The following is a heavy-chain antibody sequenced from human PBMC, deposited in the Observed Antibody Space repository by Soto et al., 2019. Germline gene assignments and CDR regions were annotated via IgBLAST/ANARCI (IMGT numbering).Heavy chain of an antibody. CDR3: ARDSCSGGSCYYFDY. CDR2: ISYDGSNK. V-gene: IGHV3-30-3*01. CDR1: GFTFSSYA. D-gene: IGHD2-15*01. Sequence: QVRLVESGGGVVQPGRSLRLSCAASGFTFSSYAMHWVRQAPGKGLEWVAVISYDGSNKYYADSVKGRFTISRDNSKNTLYLQMNSLRAEDTAVYYCARDSCSGGSCYYFDYWGQGTLVTVSS. J-gene: IGHJ4*02.